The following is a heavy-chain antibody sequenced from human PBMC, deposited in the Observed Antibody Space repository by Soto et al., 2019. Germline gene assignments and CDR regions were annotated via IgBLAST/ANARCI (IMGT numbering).Heavy chain of an antibody. J-gene: IGHJ6*02. Sequence: SVKGSGKASGGTCSSYAISWVRRAPGQGLEWMGGIIPIFGTANYAQKFQGRVTITADESTSTAYMELSSLRAEDTAGYYCARGAVLPGYYGYYYGMDVWGQGTTVTVSS. V-gene: IGHV1-69*13. CDR1: GGTCSSYA. D-gene: IGHD3-9*01. CDR2: IIPIFGTA. CDR3: ARGAVLPGYYGYYYGMDV.